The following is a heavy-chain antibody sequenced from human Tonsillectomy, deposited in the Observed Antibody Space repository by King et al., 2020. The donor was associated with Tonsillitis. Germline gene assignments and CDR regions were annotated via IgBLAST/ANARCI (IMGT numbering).Heavy chain of an antibody. V-gene: IGHV3-33*01. CDR2: IWYDGSNK. CDR1: GFTFSSYG. Sequence: VQLVESGGGVGQPGRSLRLSCAASGFTFSSYGMHWVRQAPGKGLEWVAVIWYDGSNKYYADSVKGRFTISRDNSKNTLYLQMNSLRAEDTAVYYCAREPSRNWNDVPLYYYYGMDVWGQGTTVTVSS. D-gene: IGHD1-1*01. CDR3: AREPSRNWNDVPLYYYYGMDV. J-gene: IGHJ6*02.